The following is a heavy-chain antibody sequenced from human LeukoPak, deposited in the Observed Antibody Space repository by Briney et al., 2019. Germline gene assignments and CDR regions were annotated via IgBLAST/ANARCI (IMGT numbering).Heavy chain of an antibody. CDR2: ISRSGDYI. CDR3: AFLLGNFYNPDF. D-gene: IGHD3-10*01. V-gene: IGHV3-21*01. J-gene: IGHJ4*02. CDR1: RFTFSDYD. Sequence: PGGSLRLSCAASRFTFSDYDMNWVRQAPEKGLEWVAFISRSGDYIFYADSVKGRFTISRDNTQDSLYLQMNSLRPEDTALYYCAFLLGNFYNPDFWGQGTLVTVSS.